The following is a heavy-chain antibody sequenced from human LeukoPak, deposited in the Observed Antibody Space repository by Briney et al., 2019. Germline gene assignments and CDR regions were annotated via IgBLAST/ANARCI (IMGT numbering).Heavy chain of an antibody. CDR3: ARVIVVVPAAIDWFDP. D-gene: IGHD2-2*01. V-gene: IGHV4-30-2*01. J-gene: IGHJ5*02. Sequence: PSETLSLTCTVSGGSISSGGYYWSWIRQPPGKGLVWIGYIYHSGSTYYNPSLKSRVTISVDRSKNQFSLKLSSVTAADTAVYYCARVIVVVPAAIDWFDPWGQGTLVTVSS. CDR2: IYHSGST. CDR1: GGSISSGGYY.